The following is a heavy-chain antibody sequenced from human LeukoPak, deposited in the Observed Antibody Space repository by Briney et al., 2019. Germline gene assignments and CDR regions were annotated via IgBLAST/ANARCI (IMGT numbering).Heavy chain of an antibody. J-gene: IGHJ4*02. CDR2: ISYDGSNK. CDR3: ASISLRLPPDY. CDR1: GFTFSSYG. Sequence: AGGSLRLSCAASGFTFSSYGMHWVRQAPGRGLEWVAVISYDGSNKYYADSVKGRFTISRDNSKNTLYLQMNSLRAEDTAVYYCASISLRLPPDYWGQGTLVTVSS. V-gene: IGHV3-30*03. D-gene: IGHD4-17*01.